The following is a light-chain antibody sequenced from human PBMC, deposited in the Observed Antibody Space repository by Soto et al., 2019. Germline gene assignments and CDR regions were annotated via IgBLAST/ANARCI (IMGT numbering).Light chain of an antibody. J-gene: IGLJ1*01. CDR3: NSYTTNAIYV. CDR2: EVS. CDR1: SSDVGAYNY. Sequence: QSVLTQPASVSGSPGQPIAISCTGTSSDVGAYNYVSWYQQHPGKAPTLMIYEVSHRPSGVSNRFSGSKSGNTASLTISGLQAEDEADYYCNSYTTNAIYVFGTGTKVTVL. V-gene: IGLV2-14*01.